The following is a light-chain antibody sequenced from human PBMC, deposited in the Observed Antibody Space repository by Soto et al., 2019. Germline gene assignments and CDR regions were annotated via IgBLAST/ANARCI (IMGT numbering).Light chain of an antibody. CDR3: QQRSNSEIT. J-gene: IGKJ3*01. CDR2: DAS. Sequence: EIVLTQSPATLSLSPGERATLSCRASQSVSRYLAWYQQKPGQAPRLLIYDASNTATGIPARFSGSGSGTDFTLTISNLESEDFAVYYCQQRSNSEITFGPGTKVDIK. CDR1: QSVSRY. V-gene: IGKV3-11*01.